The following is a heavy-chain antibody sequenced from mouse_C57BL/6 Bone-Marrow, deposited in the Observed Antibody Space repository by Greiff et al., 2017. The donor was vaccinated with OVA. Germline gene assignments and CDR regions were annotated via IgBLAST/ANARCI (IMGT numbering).Heavy chain of an antibody. CDR2: ISDGGSYT. Sequence: EVQRVESGGGLVKPGGSLKLSCAASGFTFSSYAMSWVRQTPEKRLEWVATISDGGSYTYYPDNVKGRFTISRDNAKNNLYLQMSHLKSEDTAMYYGARDPGDGNGYYVDYWGQGTTLTVSS. J-gene: IGHJ2*01. CDR1: GFTFSSYA. CDR3: ARDPGDGNGYYVDY. D-gene: IGHD2-1*01. V-gene: IGHV5-4*01.